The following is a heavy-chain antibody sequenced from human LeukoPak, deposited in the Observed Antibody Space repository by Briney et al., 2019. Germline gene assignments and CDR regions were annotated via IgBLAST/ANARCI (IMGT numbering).Heavy chain of an antibody. CDR3: ARGRGITFGGVIPRPYYGMDV. D-gene: IGHD3-16*02. J-gene: IGHJ6*02. CDR1: GGTFSSYA. Sequence: ASVKVSCKASGGTFSSYAISWVRQAPGQGLEWMGRIIPILGIANYAQKFQGRVTITADKSTSTAYMELSSLRSEDTAVYYCARGRGITFGGVIPRPYYGMDVWGQGTTVTVSS. CDR2: IIPILGIA. V-gene: IGHV1-69*04.